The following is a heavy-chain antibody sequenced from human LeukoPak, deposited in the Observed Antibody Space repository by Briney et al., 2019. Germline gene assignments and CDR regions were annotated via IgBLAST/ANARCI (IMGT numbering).Heavy chain of an antibody. CDR3: ARSYSSDWLAYFDY. D-gene: IGHD6-19*01. Sequence: PSETLSLTCTVSGGSISSYYWSWIRQPPGKGLEWIGYIYYSGSTNYNPSLKSRVTISVDTSKNQLSLKLSSVTAADTAVYYCARSYSSDWLAYFDYWGRGTLVTVSS. CDR2: IYYSGST. V-gene: IGHV4-59*08. CDR1: GGSISSYY. J-gene: IGHJ4*02.